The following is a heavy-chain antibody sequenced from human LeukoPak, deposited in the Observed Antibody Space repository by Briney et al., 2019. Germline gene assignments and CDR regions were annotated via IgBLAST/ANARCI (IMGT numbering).Heavy chain of an antibody. CDR1: GFTFSSYS. Sequence: GGSLRLSCAASGFTFSSYSMNWVRQAPGKGLEWVSYISSSSSTIYYADSVKGRFTISRDNAKNSLYPQMNSLRAEDTAVYYCAATYCGGDCYSASDYWGQGTLVTVSS. CDR3: AATYCGGDCYSASDY. J-gene: IGHJ4*02. CDR2: ISSSSSTI. D-gene: IGHD2-21*02. V-gene: IGHV3-48*01.